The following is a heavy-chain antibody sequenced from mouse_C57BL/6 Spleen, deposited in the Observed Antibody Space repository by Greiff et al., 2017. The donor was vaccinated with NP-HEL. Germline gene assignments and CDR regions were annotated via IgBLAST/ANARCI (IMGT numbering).Heavy chain of an antibody. CDR2: INPNNGGT. Sequence: VQLQQSGPELVKPGASVKIPCKASGYTFTDYNMDWVKQSHGKSLEWIGDINPNNGGTIYNQKFKGKATLTVDKSSSTAYMELRSLTSEDTAVYYCARGRTTVSGVYFDYWGQGTTLTVSS. D-gene: IGHD1-1*01. V-gene: IGHV1-18*01. CDR1: GYTFTDYN. CDR3: ARGRTTVSGVYFDY. J-gene: IGHJ2*01.